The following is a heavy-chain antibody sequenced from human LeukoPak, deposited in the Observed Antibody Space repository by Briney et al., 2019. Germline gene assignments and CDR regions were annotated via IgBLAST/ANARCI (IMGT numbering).Heavy chain of an antibody. CDR1: GFTFSSYE. CDR2: ISSSGSTI. J-gene: IGHJ4*02. Sequence: GGSLRLSCAASGFTFSSYEMNWVRQAPGKGLEWVSYISSSGSTIYYADSVKGRFTISRDDSKDTLYLQMNGLRAEDTAVYYCAKDGLWFGEYGFDSWGQGTLVTVSS. V-gene: IGHV3-48*03. D-gene: IGHD3-10*01. CDR3: AKDGLWFGEYGFDS.